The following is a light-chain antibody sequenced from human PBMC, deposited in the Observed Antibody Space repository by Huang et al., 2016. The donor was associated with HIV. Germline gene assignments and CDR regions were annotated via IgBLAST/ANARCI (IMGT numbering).Light chain of an antibody. CDR2: GTS. V-gene: IGKV1-NL1*01. CDR3: QQYSRAPFT. CDR1: HDISNS. Sequence: DIQMTQSPSSLSASVGDRVTITCRASHDISNSLAWYQQKPGKAPSLLIYGTSGLGSGVPSRFSGSGSGTDYTLSINSLLPEDFATYFCQQYSRAPFTFGQGTKLQIK. J-gene: IGKJ2*01.